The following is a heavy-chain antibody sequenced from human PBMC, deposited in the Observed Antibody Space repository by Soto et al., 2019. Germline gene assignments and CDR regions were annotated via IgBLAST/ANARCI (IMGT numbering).Heavy chain of an antibody. D-gene: IGHD1-26*01. CDR1: GFPFSTSA. CDR2: IAANSDAE. J-gene: IGHJ6*02. V-gene: IGHV3-23*01. CDR3: AKYSEPYPVYNGLHR. Sequence: EVRLLESGGGLVPPGGSLRLSCVASGFPFSTSAMNWVRQAPGKGLEWVSIIAANSDAEDYAESVKGRFTSSRDNTKNTLYLQMNSLRAEDTAINDCAKYSEPYPVYNGLHRWGQGTTVIVSS.